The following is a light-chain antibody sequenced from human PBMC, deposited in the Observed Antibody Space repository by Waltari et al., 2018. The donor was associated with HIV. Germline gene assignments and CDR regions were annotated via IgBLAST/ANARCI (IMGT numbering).Light chain of an antibody. CDR1: SRDVGSYNL. J-gene: IGLJ3*02. CDR2: EVS. V-gene: IGLV2-23*02. CDR3: CSYAGSSTFEV. Sequence: QSALTQPASVSGSPGQSITISCTGTSRDVGSYNLVSWYQQHPGKAPKLMIYEVSKRPSGVSSRFPCSKSGNTASLTISGLQAEDDADYYCCSYAGSSTFEVFGGGTKLTVL.